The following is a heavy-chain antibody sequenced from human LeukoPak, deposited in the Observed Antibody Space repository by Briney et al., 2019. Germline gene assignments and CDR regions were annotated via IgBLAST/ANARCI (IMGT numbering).Heavy chain of an antibody. V-gene: IGHV3-53*01. D-gene: IGHD6-19*01. CDR1: GFTFSTYG. CDR2: IYSGGST. CDR3: ARFSSGWYYFDY. Sequence: PGGSVRLSCEASGFTFSTYGMNWVRQAPGRGLEWVSVIYSGGSTYYADSVKGRFTISRDNSKNTLYLQMNSLRGEDTAVYYCARFSSGWYYFDYWGQGTLVTVSS. J-gene: IGHJ4*02.